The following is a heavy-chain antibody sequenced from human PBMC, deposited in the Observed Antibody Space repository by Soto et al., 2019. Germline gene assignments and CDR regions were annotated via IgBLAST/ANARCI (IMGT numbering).Heavy chain of an antibody. CDR2: INAGNGNT. CDR1: GSTFTSYA. CDR3: ARAGYSSGWYTPYYGMDV. V-gene: IGHV1-3*01. Sequence: GASVKVSCKASGSTFTSYAMHWVRQAPGQRLEWMGWINAGNGNTKYSQKFQGRVTITRDTSASTAYMELSSLRSEDTAVYYCARAGYSSGWYTPYYGMDVWGQGTTVTVSS. D-gene: IGHD6-19*01. J-gene: IGHJ6*02.